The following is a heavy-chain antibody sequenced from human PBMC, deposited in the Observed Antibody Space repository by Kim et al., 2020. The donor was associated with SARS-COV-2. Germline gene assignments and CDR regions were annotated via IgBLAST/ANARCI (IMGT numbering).Heavy chain of an antibody. CDR1: GFMFSSRW. D-gene: IGHD1-26*01. V-gene: IGHV3-74*01. Sequence: GGSLRLSCTGSGFMFSSRWMHWVRQSPEKGLVWVSRISGDGRTTTYADSVKGRFTISRDNPKNTLYLQMNTLRVEDTAVYHCAEDVRGIVGAHWGQGTLV. CDR2: ISGDGRTT. J-gene: IGHJ4*02. CDR3: AEDVRGIVGAH.